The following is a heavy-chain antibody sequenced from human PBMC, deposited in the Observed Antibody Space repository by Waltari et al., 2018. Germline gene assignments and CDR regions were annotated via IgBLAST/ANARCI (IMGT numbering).Heavy chain of an antibody. CDR1: GFTFSSYW. Sequence: EVQLVESGGGLVQPGGSLRLSCAASGFTFSSYWMSWVRQAPGKGRGWVAKIKQDGSEKYYGDSGKGRFTISRDNAKNSLYLQMNSLRAEDTAVYYCASAPFYSRRGYWGQGTLVTVSS. V-gene: IGHV3-7*01. D-gene: IGHD6-13*01. J-gene: IGHJ4*02. CDR3: ASAPFYSRRGY. CDR2: IKQDGSEK.